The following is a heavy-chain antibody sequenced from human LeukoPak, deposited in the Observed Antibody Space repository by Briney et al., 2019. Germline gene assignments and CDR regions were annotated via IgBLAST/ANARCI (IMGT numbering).Heavy chain of an antibody. V-gene: IGHV4-34*01. CDR1: GGSFSGYY. D-gene: IGHD1-26*01. J-gene: IGHJ4*01. CDR3: ARVSGSYFPDY. Sequence: SETLSLTCAVYGGSFSGYYWSWIRQPPGKGLEWIGEINHSGSTNYNPSLKSRVTISVDTSKNQFSLKLSSVTAADTAVYYCARVSGSYFPDYWGQEPWSPSPQ. CDR2: INHSGST.